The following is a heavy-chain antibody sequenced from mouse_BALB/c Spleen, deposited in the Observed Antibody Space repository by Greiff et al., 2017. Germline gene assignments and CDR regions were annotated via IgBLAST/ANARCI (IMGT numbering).Heavy chain of an antibody. V-gene: IGHV5-17*02. J-gene: IGHJ4*01. CDR2: ISSGSSTI. CDR1: GFTFSSFG. CDR3: ARRAITTATMDY. Sequence: EVQGVESGGGLVQPGGSRKLSCAASGFTFSSFGMHWVRQAPEKGLEWVAYISSGSSTIYYADTVKGRFTISRDNPKNTLFLQMTSLRSEDTAMYYCARRAITTATMDYWGQGTSVTVSS. D-gene: IGHD1-2*01.